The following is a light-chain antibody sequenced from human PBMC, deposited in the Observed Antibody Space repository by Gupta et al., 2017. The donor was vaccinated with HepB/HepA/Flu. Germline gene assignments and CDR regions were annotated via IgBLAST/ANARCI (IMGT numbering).Light chain of an antibody. Sequence: QSVLTQPPSASGTPGQRVTISCSGSSSNIGSNTVNWYQQLPGTAPNLLIYNNNQRPSGVPDRFSGSKSGTSASLAISXLXYEEEAXYYCEAWDDSLNGRYVFGTGTKVTVL. CDR1: SSNIGSNT. V-gene: IGLV1-44*01. J-gene: IGLJ1*01. CDR3: EAWDDSLNGRYV. CDR2: NNN.